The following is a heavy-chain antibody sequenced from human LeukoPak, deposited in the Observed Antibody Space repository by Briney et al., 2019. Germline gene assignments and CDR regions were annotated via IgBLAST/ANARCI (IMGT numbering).Heavy chain of an antibody. Sequence: PGGSLRLSCAASGFTFSSYAMTWVRQPPGKGLEWVSGISDSGNKAYYANSVKGRFTISRDNSKNTLYLQMNSLRAKDTAVYYCAKTPDYDILTGTTFDYWGQGTLVTVSS. CDR1: GFTFSSYA. CDR3: AKTPDYDILTGTTFDY. D-gene: IGHD3-9*01. V-gene: IGHV3-23*01. J-gene: IGHJ4*02. CDR2: ISDSGNKA.